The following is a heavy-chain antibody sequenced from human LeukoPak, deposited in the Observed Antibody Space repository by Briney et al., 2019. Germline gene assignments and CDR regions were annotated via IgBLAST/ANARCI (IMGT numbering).Heavy chain of an antibody. V-gene: IGHV4-4*07. Sequence: SETLSLTCTVSGGSISGYFWGWIRQPAGKGLEWIGRIYPGGSTNYNPSLKSRVTMSVDTSKNQFSLRLNSVTAADTAVYYCARMTSASRLFYYHMDVWGKGTTVTVSS. CDR3: ARMTSASRLFYYHMDV. CDR1: GGSISGYF. D-gene: IGHD2-2*01. CDR2: IYPGGST. J-gene: IGHJ6*03.